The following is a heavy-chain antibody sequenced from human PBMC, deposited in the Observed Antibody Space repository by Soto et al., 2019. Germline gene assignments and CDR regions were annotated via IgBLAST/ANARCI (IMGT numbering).Heavy chain of an antibody. V-gene: IGHV1-18*04. D-gene: IGHD3-22*01. CDR1: GYNFVSYG. J-gene: IGHJ4*02. Sequence: QIQLVKSGAEVKKPGASVRVSCETSGYNFVSYGISWVRQAPGQGLEWMGWISPYNGNTNYAEKFKDRVTPTTDTSTDTAFLDLRSLTSDDTAIYFCARDQYYFDSSGDYDFWGQGTLVTVSS. CDR2: ISPYNGNT. CDR3: ARDQYYFDSSGDYDF.